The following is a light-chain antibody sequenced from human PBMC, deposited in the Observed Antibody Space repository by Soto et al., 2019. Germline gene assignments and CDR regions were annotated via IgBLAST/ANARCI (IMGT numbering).Light chain of an antibody. Sequence: QSVLTQPPSTSGTPGQRVTISCSGSSSNIGSNTVNWYQHLPGTAPKLLIYSNTQRPSGVPDRFSGSKSGTSASLAVSGLQSEEEADYYCAAWDDSLNGYVFGTGTKVT. V-gene: IGLV1-44*01. CDR2: SNT. CDR1: SSNIGSNT. CDR3: AAWDDSLNGYV. J-gene: IGLJ1*01.